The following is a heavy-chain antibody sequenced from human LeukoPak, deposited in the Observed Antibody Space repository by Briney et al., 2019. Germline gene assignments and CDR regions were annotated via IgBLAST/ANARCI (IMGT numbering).Heavy chain of an antibody. CDR3: IRDREGSGWRQVGDYFDY. D-gene: IGHD6-19*01. V-gene: IGHV3-49*04. CDR1: GFTFGDYA. Sequence: PGRSLRLSCTASGFTFGDYAMSWVRQAPGKGLEWVGFIRSKVYGGTTEYAASVKGRFTISRDDSKSIAYLQMNSLKTEDTAVYYCIRDREGSGWRQVGDYFDYWGQGSLVTVSS. J-gene: IGHJ4*02. CDR2: IRSKVYGGTT.